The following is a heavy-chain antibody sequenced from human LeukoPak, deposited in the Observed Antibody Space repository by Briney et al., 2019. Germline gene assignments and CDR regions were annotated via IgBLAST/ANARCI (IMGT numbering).Heavy chain of an antibody. J-gene: IGHJ4*02. Sequence: GRSLRLSCAASGFTFSSYAMHWVRQAPGKGLEWVAVISYDGSNKYYADSVKGRFTISRDNSKNTLYLQMNSLRAEDTAVYYCASHRKGYCSGGSCSALDYWGQGTLVTVSS. CDR1: GFTFSSYA. V-gene: IGHV3-30*04. CDR3: ASHRKGYCSGGSCSALDY. CDR2: ISYDGSNK. D-gene: IGHD2-15*01.